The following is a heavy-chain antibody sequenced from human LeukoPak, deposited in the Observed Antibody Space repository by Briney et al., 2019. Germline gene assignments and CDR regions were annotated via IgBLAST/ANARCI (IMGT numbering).Heavy chain of an antibody. CDR1: GFTFSSHA. V-gene: IGHV3-23*01. D-gene: IGHD6-19*01. CDR2: ISSNGGST. J-gene: IGHJ4*02. Sequence: GGSLRLSCAASGFTFSSHAMSWVRQAPGKGLEWVSGISSNGGSTDYADSVKGPFTISRDNSKNTLYLQMNSLRAEDAAVYYCATRGYSSGWYQYYFDYWGQGTLVTVSS. CDR3: ATRGYSSGWYQYYFDY.